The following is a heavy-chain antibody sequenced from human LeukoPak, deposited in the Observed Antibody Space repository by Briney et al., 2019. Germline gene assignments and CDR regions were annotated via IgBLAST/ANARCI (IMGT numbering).Heavy chain of an antibody. CDR1: GYTFTSYG. Sequence: ASVNVSCKASGYTFTSYGISWVRPAPGQGLEWMGWISAYNGNTNYAQKLQGRVTMTTDTSTSTAYMELRSLRSDDTAVYYCARDRHRTYSSGWQTHFDYWGQGTLVTVSS. J-gene: IGHJ4*02. CDR2: ISAYNGNT. CDR3: ARDRHRTYSSGWQTHFDY. V-gene: IGHV1-18*04. D-gene: IGHD6-19*01.